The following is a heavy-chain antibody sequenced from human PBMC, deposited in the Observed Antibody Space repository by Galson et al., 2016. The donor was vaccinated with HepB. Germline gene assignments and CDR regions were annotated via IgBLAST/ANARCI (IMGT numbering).Heavy chain of an antibody. CDR3: ARRHEYCPPVGCSVDY. CDR2: DSMDGRRK. D-gene: IGHD2/OR15-2a*01. Sequence: SLRLSCAGSGFIFSNYGMHWVRQAPGKGLEWVAADSMDGRRKFYADSVKSRFTISRDNSNNMLFLQMSSLRADDTAVYYCARRHEYCPPVGCSVDYWGQGTLVSVSS. J-gene: IGHJ4*02. V-gene: IGHV3-30*03. CDR1: GFIFSNYG.